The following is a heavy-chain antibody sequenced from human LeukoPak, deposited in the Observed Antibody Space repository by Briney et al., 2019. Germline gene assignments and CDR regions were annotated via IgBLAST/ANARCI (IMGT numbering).Heavy chain of an antibody. CDR3: ARAPYYYDSSGTVY. V-gene: IGHV1-69*05. CDR1: GGTFSSYA. Sequence: SVKVSCKASGGTFSSYAISWVRQAPGRGLEWMGGIIPIFGTANYAQKFTITTDESTSTAYMELSSLRSEDTAVYYCARAPYYYDSSGTVYWGQGTLVTVSS. CDR2: IIPIFGTA. J-gene: IGHJ4*02. D-gene: IGHD3-22*01.